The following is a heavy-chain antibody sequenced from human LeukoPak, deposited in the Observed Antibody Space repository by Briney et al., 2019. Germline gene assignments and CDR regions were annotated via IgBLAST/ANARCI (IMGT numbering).Heavy chain of an antibody. J-gene: IGHJ4*02. CDR1: GGSISRYY. Sequence: SETLSFTCTVSGGSISRYYWSWIRQPPGKGLEWIGYIYYSGSTNYNPSLKSRVAISVDTSKNQFSLKVSSVTAADTAVYYCARDDDSSGYLGYWGQGTLVTVSS. V-gene: IGHV4-59*01. CDR2: IYYSGST. D-gene: IGHD3-22*01. CDR3: ARDDDSSGYLGY.